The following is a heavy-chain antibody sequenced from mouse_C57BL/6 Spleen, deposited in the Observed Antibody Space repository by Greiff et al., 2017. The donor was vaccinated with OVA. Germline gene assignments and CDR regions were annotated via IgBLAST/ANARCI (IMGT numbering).Heavy chain of an antibody. CDR1: GFNIKDYY. V-gene: IGHV14-1*01. CDR2: IDPEDGDT. J-gene: IGHJ1*03. CDR3: THYYGSSYYWYFDV. Sequence: EVQLQQSGAELVRPGASVKLSCTASGFNIKDYYMHWVKQRPEQGLEWIGRIDPEDGDTEYAPKFQGKATMTADTSSNTAYLQLSSLTSEDTAVYYCTHYYGSSYYWYFDVWGTGTTVTVSS. D-gene: IGHD1-1*01.